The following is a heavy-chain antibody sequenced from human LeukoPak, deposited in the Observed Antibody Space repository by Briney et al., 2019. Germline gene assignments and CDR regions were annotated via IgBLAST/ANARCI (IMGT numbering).Heavy chain of an antibody. CDR2: IYSGGST. J-gene: IGHJ4*02. Sequence: GGSLRLSCAASGFSVSINYMSWVRQAPGTGLEWVSVIYSGGSTYYADSVKGRFTISRDNSKNTLYLQMNSLRAEDTAVYYCARDLSGAFDYWGQGTLVTVSS. CDR3: ARDLSGAFDY. D-gene: IGHD1-26*01. CDR1: GFSVSINY. V-gene: IGHV3-53*01.